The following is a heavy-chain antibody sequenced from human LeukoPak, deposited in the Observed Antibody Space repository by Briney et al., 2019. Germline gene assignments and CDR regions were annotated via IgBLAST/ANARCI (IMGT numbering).Heavy chain of an antibody. D-gene: IGHD3-10*01. J-gene: IGHJ5*02. V-gene: IGHV3-23*01. CDR1: GFTFSSYA. Sequence: PGGSLRLSCAASGFTFSSYAMSWVRQAPGKGLEWVSAISGSGGSTYYADSVKGRFTISRDNSKNTLYLKMNSLRAEDTAVYYCAKAQSSITMVRGVANWFDPWGQGTLVTVSS. CDR2: ISGSGGST. CDR3: AKAQSSITMVRGVANWFDP.